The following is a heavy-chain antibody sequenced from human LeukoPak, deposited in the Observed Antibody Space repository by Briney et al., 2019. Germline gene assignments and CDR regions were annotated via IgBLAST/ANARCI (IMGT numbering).Heavy chain of an antibody. D-gene: IGHD1-26*01. V-gene: IGHV3-74*01. J-gene: IGHJ4*02. CDR3: ARDGQYYNFDY. Sequence: AGGSLRLSCAGSGFTFSSYWMHWVRQAPGKGLMWVSRINGDGSSTSYADSVKGRFTISRDNAKNTLYLQMNSLRAEDTAVYYCARDGQYYNFDYWGQGTLVTVSS. CDR2: INGDGSST. CDR1: GFTFSSYW.